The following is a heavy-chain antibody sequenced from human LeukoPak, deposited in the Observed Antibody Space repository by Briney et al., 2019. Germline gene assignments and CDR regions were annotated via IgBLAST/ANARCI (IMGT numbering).Heavy chain of an antibody. J-gene: IGHJ4*02. Sequence: SGPALVKPSQTLILTFSFSVFSLSTSGMCVSWIRHPPGKALEWLALIDWDDDKYYSTSLKTRLTISKDTSKNQVVLTMTNMDPVDTATYYCARIYGAIDYWGQGTLVTVSS. V-gene: IGHV2-70*01. D-gene: IGHD4-17*01. CDR3: ARIYGAIDY. CDR2: IDWDDDK. CDR1: VFSLSTSGMC.